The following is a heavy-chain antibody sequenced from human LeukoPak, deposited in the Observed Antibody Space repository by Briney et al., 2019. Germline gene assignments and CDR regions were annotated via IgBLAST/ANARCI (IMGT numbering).Heavy chain of an antibody. J-gene: IGHJ4*02. CDR1: GYSISSGYY. Sequence: SETLSLTCTVPGYSISSGYYWGWIRQPPGKGLEWIGSIYHSGSTYYNPSLKSRVTISVDTSKNQFSLKLSSVTAADTAVYYCAMVRGVNYYFDYWGQGTLVTVSS. CDR2: IYHSGST. V-gene: IGHV4-38-2*02. D-gene: IGHD3-10*01. CDR3: AMVRGVNYYFDY.